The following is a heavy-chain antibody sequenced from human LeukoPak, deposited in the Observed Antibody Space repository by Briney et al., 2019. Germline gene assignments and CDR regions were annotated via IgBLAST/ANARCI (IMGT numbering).Heavy chain of an antibody. D-gene: IGHD3-22*01. CDR3: ARDLGPPTMIVPGHGMDV. Sequence: ASVKVSCKVSGYTLTELSMHWVRQAPGQGLEWMGWISAYNGNTNYAQKLQGRVTMTTDTSTSTAYMELRSLRSDDTAVYYCARDLGPPTMIVPGHGMDVWGQGTTVTVSS. J-gene: IGHJ6*02. CDR1: GYTLTELS. CDR2: ISAYNGNT. V-gene: IGHV1-18*01.